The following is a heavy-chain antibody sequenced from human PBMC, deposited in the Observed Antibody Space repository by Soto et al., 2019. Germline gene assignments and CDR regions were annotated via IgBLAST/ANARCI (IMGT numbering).Heavy chain of an antibody. CDR1: GFTFNGSA. CDR2: IRSKANSYAT. CDR3: TSPFFIAAAANAFDI. J-gene: IGHJ3*02. Sequence: PGGSPRLSLAAPGFTFNGSAMHWVRQAFGKGLEWVGRIRSKANSYATAYAASVKGRFTISRDDSKNTAYLQMNSLKTEDTAVYYFTSPFFIAAAANAFDIWGQGTMVTVSS. D-gene: IGHD6-13*01. V-gene: IGHV3-73*01.